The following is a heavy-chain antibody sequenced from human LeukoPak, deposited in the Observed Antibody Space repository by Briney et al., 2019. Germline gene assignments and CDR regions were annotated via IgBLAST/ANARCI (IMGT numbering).Heavy chain of an antibody. D-gene: IGHD6-13*01. J-gene: IGHJ4*02. V-gene: IGHV3-23*01. CDR1: GFTFSIYS. Sequence: GGSLRLSCAATGFTFSIYSMNWVRQAPGKGLEWVSAISGSGGSTYYADSVKGRFTISRDNSKNTLYLQMNSLRAEDTAVYYCAKYSSSWYYYFDYWGQGTLVTVSS. CDR2: ISGSGGST. CDR3: AKYSSSWYYYFDY.